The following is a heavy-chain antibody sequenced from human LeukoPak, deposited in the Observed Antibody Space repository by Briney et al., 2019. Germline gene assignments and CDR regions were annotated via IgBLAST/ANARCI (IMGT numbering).Heavy chain of an antibody. CDR3: ARVGVYGYGK. V-gene: IGHV4-34*01. D-gene: IGHD5-18*01. Sequence: PSETLSLTCAVYGGSFSGYYWNWIRQPPGKGLEWIGEINHSGSTNYNPSLKSRVTITVDTSKNQFSLKLSPGTAADTAVYYCARVGVYGYGKWGQGTLVTVSS. CDR2: INHSGST. J-gene: IGHJ4*02. CDR1: GGSFSGYY.